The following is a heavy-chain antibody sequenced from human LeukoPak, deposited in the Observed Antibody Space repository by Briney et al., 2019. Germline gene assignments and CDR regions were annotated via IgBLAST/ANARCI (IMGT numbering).Heavy chain of an antibody. CDR2: INPNSGGT. Sequence: ASVKVSCKASGYTFTGYYMHWVRQAPGQGLEWMGWINPNSGGTNYAQKFQGRVTMTRDTSLSTAYMELSRLRSEDTAVYYCARVDFDWLSRSYYFDYWGQGTLVTVSS. J-gene: IGHJ4*02. D-gene: IGHD3-9*01. CDR1: GYTFTGYY. CDR3: ARVDFDWLSRSYYFDY. V-gene: IGHV1-2*02.